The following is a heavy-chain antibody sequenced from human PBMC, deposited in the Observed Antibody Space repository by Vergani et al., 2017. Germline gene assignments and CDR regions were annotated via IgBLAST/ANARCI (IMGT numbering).Heavy chain of an antibody. Sequence: QVQLQQSGPGLVRPSQTLSLPCAISGDSVSSNSAAWNWIRQSPSSGLVWLGRTYYRSKWDNDYSVSVNSRITINPNTSKNQFSLQLNSVTPEDTAVYYCAREEGIAGFDYGGEGSLVTVSS. D-gene: IGHD6-13*01. CDR2: TYYRSKWDN. CDR1: GDSVSSNSAA. CDR3: AREEGIAGFDY. V-gene: IGHV6-1*01. J-gene: IGHJ4*02.